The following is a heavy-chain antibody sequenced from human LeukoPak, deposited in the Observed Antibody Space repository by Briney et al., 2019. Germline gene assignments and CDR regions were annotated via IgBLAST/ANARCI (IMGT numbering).Heavy chain of an antibody. CDR3: ASYDSSGTLSGYFDY. J-gene: IGHJ4*02. CDR1: GGSISSYY. V-gene: IGHV4-59*01. Sequence: SETLSLTCTVSGGSISSYYWSWIRQPPGKGLEWIGYIYYSGSTNYNPSLKSRVTISVDTSKNLFSLKLSSVTAADTAVYYCASYDSSGTLSGYFDYWGQGTLVTVSS. D-gene: IGHD3-22*01. CDR2: IYYSGST.